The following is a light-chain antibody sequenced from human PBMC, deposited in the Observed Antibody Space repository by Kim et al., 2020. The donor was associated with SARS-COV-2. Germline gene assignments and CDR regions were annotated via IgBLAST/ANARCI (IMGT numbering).Light chain of an antibody. V-gene: IGLV3-19*01. Sequence: SSELTQDPAVSVALGQTVRITCLGDSLRSYYASWYQQKPGQAPVLVIYGKNNRPSGIPDRFSGSSSGNTASLTITGAQAEDEADYYCNSRDSSGNHHVVFGGGTKLTVL. J-gene: IGLJ2*01. CDR1: SLRSYY. CDR3: NSRDSSGNHHVV. CDR2: GKN.